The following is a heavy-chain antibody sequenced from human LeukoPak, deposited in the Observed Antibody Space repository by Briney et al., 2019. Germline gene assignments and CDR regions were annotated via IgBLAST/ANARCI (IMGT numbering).Heavy chain of an antibody. V-gene: IGHV4-59*08. Sequence: SETLSLTCNVSGGSITTYYWNWIRQPPGKGLEWIGYIYYSGSTNYNPSLKSRVTISVDTSKNQFSLKLSSVTAADTAMYYCARSPTGEYFQHWGQGTLVTVSS. CDR2: IYYSGST. J-gene: IGHJ1*01. CDR1: GGSITTYY. D-gene: IGHD1-14*01. CDR3: ARSPTGEYFQH.